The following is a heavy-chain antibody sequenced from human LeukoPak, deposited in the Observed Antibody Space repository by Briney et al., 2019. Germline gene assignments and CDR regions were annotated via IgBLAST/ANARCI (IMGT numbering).Heavy chain of an antibody. CDR1: GFSLRTSGVG. Sequence: SGRTLFTPPPPLTLTSSFSGFSLRTSGVGEGWIRQPPVKALEWLGIIYWDDDKRYNPSLKSRLSITQDTSKNQVVLTMTNMDPVDTATYYCAHRRGDWNLDYWGQGTLVTVSS. CDR3: AHRRGDWNLDY. J-gene: IGHJ4*02. D-gene: IGHD3/OR15-3a*01. CDR2: IYWDDDK. V-gene: IGHV2-5*02.